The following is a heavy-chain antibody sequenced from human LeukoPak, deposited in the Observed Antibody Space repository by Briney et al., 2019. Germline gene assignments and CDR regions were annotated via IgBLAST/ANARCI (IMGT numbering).Heavy chain of an antibody. V-gene: IGHV1-46*01. CDR1: GYTFTSYY. CDR3: ARDTTVTTGDY. J-gene: IGHJ4*02. D-gene: IGHD4-17*01. CDR2: INPSGGST. Sequence: ASVKVSCKASGYTFTSYYMHWVRQAPGQGLEWMGIINPSGGSTSYAQKFQGRVTMTRDTSTSTVYTELSSLRSEDTAVYYCARDTTVTTGDYWGQGTLVTVSS.